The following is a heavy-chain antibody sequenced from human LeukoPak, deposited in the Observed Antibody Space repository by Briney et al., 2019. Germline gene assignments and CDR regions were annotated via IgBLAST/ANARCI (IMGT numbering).Heavy chain of an antibody. D-gene: IGHD6-13*01. V-gene: IGHV3-23*01. CDR3: APSAIRAAAGIGY. Sequence: PGGSLRLSCAASGFVFSTYAMTWVRQVPGKGLEWVSLISGSTSSTYYADSVKGRFIISRDNSKNTLSLQMNSLRAEDTAVYYCAPSAIRAAAGIGYWGQGTLVTVSS. CDR2: ISGSTSST. J-gene: IGHJ4*02. CDR1: GFVFSTYA.